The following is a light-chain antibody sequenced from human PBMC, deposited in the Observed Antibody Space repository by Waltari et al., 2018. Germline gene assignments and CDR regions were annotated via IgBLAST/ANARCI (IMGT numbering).Light chain of an antibody. V-gene: IGLV2-23*02. CDR1: SNALGGYNF. CDR2: DVS. J-gene: IGLJ2*01. Sequence: QSALTQPASVSGSPGQSIPVSCIGTSNALGGYNFFSWFQQHPGRAPKLMIYDVSERPLGVSNRFSGSKSDNTASLTISGLQAEDEADYYCFSYAGSNSFAFGGGTRVTVL. CDR3: FSYAGSNSFA.